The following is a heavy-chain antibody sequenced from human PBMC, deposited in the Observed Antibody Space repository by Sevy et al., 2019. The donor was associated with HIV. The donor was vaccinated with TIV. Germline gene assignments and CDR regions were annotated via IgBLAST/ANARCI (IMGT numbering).Heavy chain of an antibody. V-gene: IGHV1-8*01. CDR2: MNPKSGNT. J-gene: IGHJ6*02. CDR3: ARGDIVVVPAALYYYYGMDV. D-gene: IGHD2-2*01. Sequence: ASVKVSCKASGYTFTSYDINWVRQATGQGLEWMGWMNPKSGNTGYAQKFQGRVTMTRNTSISTAYMELSSLRSEDTAVYYCARGDIVVVPAALYYYYGMDVWGQGTTVTVSS. CDR1: GYTFTSYD.